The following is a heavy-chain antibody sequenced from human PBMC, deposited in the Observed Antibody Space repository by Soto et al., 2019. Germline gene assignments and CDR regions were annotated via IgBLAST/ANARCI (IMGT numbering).Heavy chain of an antibody. D-gene: IGHD3-9*01. V-gene: IGHV4-30-4*01. J-gene: IGHJ6*02. Sequence: PSETLSLTCTVSGGSISSGDFYWSWIRQPPGKGLEYIGYINYSGYTYYNPSLESRVTISVVTSKNQFSLNLYSVTAADTAVYFCARFTFRYLDLTYYGLDVWGQGTTVTVSS. CDR1: GGSISSGDFY. CDR2: INYSGYT. CDR3: ARFTFRYLDLTYYGLDV.